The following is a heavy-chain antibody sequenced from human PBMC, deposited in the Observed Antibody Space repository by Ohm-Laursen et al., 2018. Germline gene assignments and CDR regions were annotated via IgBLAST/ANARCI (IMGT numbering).Heavy chain of an antibody. CDR1: GFTFSSFA. Sequence: SLRLSCSAPGFTFSSFAMSWVRQAPGKGLQWVSGISVSGDATYSPDSVKGRFTISRDNSKSTLYLQMNSLRADDTAVYYCAKGAEWELPLDYWGRGTLVTVSS. D-gene: IGHD1-26*01. V-gene: IGHV3-23*01. J-gene: IGHJ4*02. CDR3: AKGAEWELPLDY. CDR2: ISVSGDAT.